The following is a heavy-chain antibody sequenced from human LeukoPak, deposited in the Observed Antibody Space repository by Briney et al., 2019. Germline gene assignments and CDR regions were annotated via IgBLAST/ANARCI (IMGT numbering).Heavy chain of an antibody. CDR2: IDTSGNT. Sequence: PSETLSLTCTVSGGSISSYYWSWIRQPAGKGLEWIGRIDTSGNTNYKPSLKSRVTMSVDTSKNQFSLKLSSVTAADTAVYYCARGPHDILTGYFQFDYWGQGTLISVSS. J-gene: IGHJ4*02. V-gene: IGHV4-4*07. CDR3: ARGPHDILTGYFQFDY. CDR1: GGSISSYY. D-gene: IGHD3-9*01.